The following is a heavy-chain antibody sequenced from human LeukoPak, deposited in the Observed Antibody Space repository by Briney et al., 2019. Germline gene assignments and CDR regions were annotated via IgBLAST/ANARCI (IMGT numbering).Heavy chain of an antibody. V-gene: IGHV5-51*01. J-gene: IGHJ5*02. CDR2: INPGDSDT. CDR3: ARRHTVSSNWFDP. D-gene: IGHD4-17*01. Sequence: GESLKISCKGSGYSFPTYWIGWVRQLPGKGLEWMGIINPGDSDTRYSPSFQGQVTISADKSISTAYLQWSSLKASDSAMYYCARRHTVSSNWFDPWGQGTLVTVSS. CDR1: GYSFPTYW.